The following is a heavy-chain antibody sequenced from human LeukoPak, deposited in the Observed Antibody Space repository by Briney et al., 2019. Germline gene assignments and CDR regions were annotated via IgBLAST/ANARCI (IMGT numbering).Heavy chain of an antibody. Sequence: GASVKVSSKGSGYTFTTFDIKWVGPATGQGPEWMGWMSPSSGNTGYAQRFQGRVTMTRDTSISTAYLELSSLRSEDTAVYYCASHTYYYSSGSFGHWGQGTLVTVSS. CDR3: ASHTYYYSSGSFGH. V-gene: IGHV1-8*01. J-gene: IGHJ4*02. CDR1: GYTFTTFD. D-gene: IGHD3-10*01. CDR2: MSPSSGNT.